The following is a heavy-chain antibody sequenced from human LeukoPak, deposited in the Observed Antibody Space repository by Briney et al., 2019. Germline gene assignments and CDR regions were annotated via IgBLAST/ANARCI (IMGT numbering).Heavy chain of an antibody. V-gene: IGHV1-69*04. CDR2: IIPILGIA. D-gene: IGHD3-22*01. CDR1: GGTFSSYA. J-gene: IGHJ4*02. CDR3: ARDSRGRGYYYFDY. Sequence: SVKVSCKASGGTFSSYAISWVRQAPGQGLEWMGRIIPILGIANYAQKFQGRVPITADKSTSTAYMELSSLRSEDTAVYYCARDSRGRGYYYFDYWGQGTLVTVSS.